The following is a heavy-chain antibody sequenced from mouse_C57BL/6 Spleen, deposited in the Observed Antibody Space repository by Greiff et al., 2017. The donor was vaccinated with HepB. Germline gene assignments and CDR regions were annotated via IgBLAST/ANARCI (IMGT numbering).Heavy chain of an antibody. CDR3: ARSKLYYFDY. Sequence: EVNVVESGGGLVQPGGSLSLSCAASGFTFTDYYMSWVRQPPGKALEWLGFIRNKANGYTTEYSASVKGRFTISRDNSQSILYLQMNALRAEDSATYYCARSKLYYFDYWGQGTTLTVSS. D-gene: IGHD4-1*01. CDR2: IRNKANGYTT. CDR1: GFTFTDYY. J-gene: IGHJ2*01. V-gene: IGHV7-3*01.